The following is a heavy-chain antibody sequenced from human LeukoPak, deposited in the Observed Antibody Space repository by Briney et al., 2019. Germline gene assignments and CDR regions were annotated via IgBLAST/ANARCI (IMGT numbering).Heavy chain of an antibody. D-gene: IGHD6-13*01. Sequence: SETLSLTCTVSGGSISSYYWSWIRQPAGKGLEWIGRIYYSGSTNYNPSLKSRVTMSVDTSKNQFSLKLSSVTAADTAVYYCARFSSIAAAFDYWGQGTLVTVSS. CDR1: GGSISSYY. CDR2: IYYSGST. V-gene: IGHV4-4*07. CDR3: ARFSSIAAAFDY. J-gene: IGHJ4*02.